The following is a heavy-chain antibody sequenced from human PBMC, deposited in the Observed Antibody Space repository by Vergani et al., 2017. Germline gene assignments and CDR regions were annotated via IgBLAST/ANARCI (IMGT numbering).Heavy chain of an antibody. J-gene: IGHJ3*02. Sequence: EVQLVESGGGLVKPGGSLRLSCAASGFTFSSYAMSWVRQAPGKGREWVSAISGSGGSTYYADAVKGRFTISRDNSKNTLYLQMNSLRAEDTAVYYCAKDRTPSTVYYVAFDIWGQGTMVTVSS. D-gene: IGHD3-16*01. CDR1: GFTFSSYA. CDR3: AKDRTPSTVYYVAFDI. CDR2: ISGSGGST. V-gene: IGHV3-23*04.